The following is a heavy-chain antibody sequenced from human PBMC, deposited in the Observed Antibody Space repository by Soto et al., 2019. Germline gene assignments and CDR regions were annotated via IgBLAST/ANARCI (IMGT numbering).Heavy chain of an antibody. Sequence: EVQLVESGGGLVQPGGSLRLSCAASGFTSGSYWMHWVRQAPGKGLVWVSRINSGDGSITGYADSVKGRFTVSRDNAKNTLYLQLNSLGVEDTAVYYCARGPRLGFYGMDVWGQGTTVTVSS. J-gene: IGHJ6*02. CDR1: GFTSGSYW. V-gene: IGHV3-74*01. CDR2: INSGDGSIT. D-gene: IGHD3-16*01. CDR3: ARGPRLGFYGMDV.